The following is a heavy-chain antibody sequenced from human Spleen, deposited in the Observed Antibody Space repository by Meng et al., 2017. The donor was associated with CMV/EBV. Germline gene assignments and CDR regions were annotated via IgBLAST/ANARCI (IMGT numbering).Heavy chain of an antibody. V-gene: IGHV1-69*05. CDR3: AVTIFGVVINPQNWFDP. J-gene: IGHJ5*02. CDR2: IIPIFGTA. D-gene: IGHD3-3*01. Sequence: TVGKYAISWVRQAPGQGLEWMGGIIPIFGTANYARRFQGRVTITTDESTSTAYMELSSLRSEDTAVYYCAVTIFGVVINPQNWFDPWGQGTLVTVSS. CDR1: TVGKYA.